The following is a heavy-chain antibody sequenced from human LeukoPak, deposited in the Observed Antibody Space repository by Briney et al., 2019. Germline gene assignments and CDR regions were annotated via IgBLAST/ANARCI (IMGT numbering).Heavy chain of an antibody. D-gene: IGHD6-25*01. CDR1: GFTFSSYG. CDR3: ATSRGYTDY. J-gene: IGHJ4*02. CDR2: ISGSGGST. V-gene: IGHV3-23*01. Sequence: GGSLRLSCAASGFTFSSYGMSWVRQAPGKGLEWVSAISGSGGSTYYADSVKGRVTISRDNSRNTLYLQMNSLRPEDTAVYYCATSRGYTDYWGQGTLVTVPS.